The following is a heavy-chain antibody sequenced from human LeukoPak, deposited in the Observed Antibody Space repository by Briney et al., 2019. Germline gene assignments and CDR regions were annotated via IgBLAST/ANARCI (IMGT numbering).Heavy chain of an antibody. J-gene: IGHJ3*02. CDR2: IKQDGSEE. CDR1: GFTFTTYW. V-gene: IGHV3-7*01. Sequence: GGSLRLSCAASGFTFTTYWMSWVRQAPGKGLEWVANIKQDGSEEYYVDSVKGRFTISRDNSKNTLYVQVNSLRAEDTAVYYCARDANFGYDAFDIWGQGTMVTVSS. D-gene: IGHD3-10*01. CDR3: ARDANFGYDAFDI.